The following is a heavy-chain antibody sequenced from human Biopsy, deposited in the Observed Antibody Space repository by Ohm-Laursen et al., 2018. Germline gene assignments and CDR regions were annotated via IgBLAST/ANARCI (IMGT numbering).Heavy chain of an antibody. J-gene: IGHJ2*01. D-gene: IGHD3-9*01. CDR1: GASVKTSGYF. CDR3: VREPKTGTAEAWYFDL. CDR2: IFYNERT. Sequence: SQTLSLTCSVSGASVKTSGYFWAWIRQRPGKGFEWIGYIFYNERTHYNPSLTSRLAISFDTSNNRISLQLRSVSVADTAVYYCVREPKTGTAEAWYFDLWGRGSPVTVPS. V-gene: IGHV4-31*03.